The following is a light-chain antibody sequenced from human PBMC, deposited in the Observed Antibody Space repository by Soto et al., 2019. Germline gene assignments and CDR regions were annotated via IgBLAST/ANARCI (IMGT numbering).Light chain of an antibody. J-gene: IGLJ2*01. CDR1: SSDVGGYNY. V-gene: IGLV2-14*01. CDR3: SSYTNTNTVL. Sequence: QSALTQPASVSGSPGQSITISCTGTSSDVGGYNYVSWYQQHPGKAPKLMIYEVSNRPSGVSNRFSGSKSGNTASLTISGLQAEDEADYHCSSYTNTNTVLFGGGTNLTVL. CDR2: EVS.